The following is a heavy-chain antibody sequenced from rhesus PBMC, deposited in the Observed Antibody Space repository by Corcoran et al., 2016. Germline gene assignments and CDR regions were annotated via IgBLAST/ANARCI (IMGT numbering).Heavy chain of an antibody. CDR3: AAEGLYHSAY. CDR2: ITPRVGIT. CDR1: GFTFGSYA. Sequence: QVQLVQSGAEVKKPGASVTVSCKASGFTFGSYAINWVRQAPGPGLDGSGAITPRVGITNHADKCQRSVTITADTVTSTAYMALSSLRAEDTALSCCAAEGLYHSAYGGQGVLVTGSS. D-gene: IGHD2-21*01. J-gene: IGHJ4*01. V-gene: IGHV1-198*02.